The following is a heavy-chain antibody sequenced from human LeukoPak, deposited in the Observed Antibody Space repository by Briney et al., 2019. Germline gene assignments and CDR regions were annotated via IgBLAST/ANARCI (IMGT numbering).Heavy chain of an antibody. V-gene: IGHV4-39*01. D-gene: IGHD2-2*01. CDR2: ISYSGST. CDR1: GGSISSNNYF. Sequence: SETLSLTCTVSGGSISSNNYFWGWIRQPPGKGLEWIGSISYSGSTYYSTSLKSRVSISVDTSKNQFSLKLSYVTAADTAVYYCPSYCTTTSCPHRRAFDIWGQGTMVTVSS. J-gene: IGHJ3*02. CDR3: PSYCTTTSCPHRRAFDI.